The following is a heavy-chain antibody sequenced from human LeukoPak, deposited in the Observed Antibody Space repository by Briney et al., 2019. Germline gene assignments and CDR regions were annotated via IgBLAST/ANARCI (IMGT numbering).Heavy chain of an antibody. Sequence: GRSLRLSCAASGFTFDDYAMHWVRQAPGKGLEWVSGISWNSGSIGYADSVKGRFTISRDNAKNSLYLQMNSLRAEDMALYYCAKMGGGNPEAFAIWGQGTLVTVSS. V-gene: IGHV3-9*03. D-gene: IGHD4-23*01. CDR1: GFTFDDYA. CDR2: ISWNSGSI. CDR3: AKMGGGNPEAFAI. J-gene: IGHJ3*02.